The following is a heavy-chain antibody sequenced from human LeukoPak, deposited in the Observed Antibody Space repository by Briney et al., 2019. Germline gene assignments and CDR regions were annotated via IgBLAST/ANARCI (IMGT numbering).Heavy chain of an antibody. CDR1: GGTFSSYA. D-gene: IGHD6-19*01. Sequence: SVKVSCKASGGTFSSYAISWVRQAPGQGLEWMGGIIPIFGTANYAQKFQGRVTITADESTSTAYMELSSLRSEDTAVYYCARGSSWYGYSSGYDYWGQGTLVTVSS. J-gene: IGHJ4*02. CDR2: IIPIFGTA. CDR3: ARGSSWYGYSSGYDY. V-gene: IGHV1-69*13.